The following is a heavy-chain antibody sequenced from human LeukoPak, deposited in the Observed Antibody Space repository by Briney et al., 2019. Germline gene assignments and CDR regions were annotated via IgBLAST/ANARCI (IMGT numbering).Heavy chain of an antibody. D-gene: IGHD6-19*01. CDR1: GYTFTSYA. V-gene: IGHV1-3*01. Sequence: GASVTVSCKASGYTFTSYAMHWVRQAPGQRLEWMGWINAGNGNTKYSQKFQGRVTITRDTSASTAYMELSSLRSEDTAVYYCARVLGSGWYMDYFDYWGQGTLVTVSS. J-gene: IGHJ4*02. CDR3: ARVLGSGWYMDYFDY. CDR2: INAGNGNT.